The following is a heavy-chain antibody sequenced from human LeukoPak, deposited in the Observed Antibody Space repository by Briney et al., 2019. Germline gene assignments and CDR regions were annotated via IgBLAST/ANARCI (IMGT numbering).Heavy chain of an antibody. CDR3: ARVSSSGWPFDY. J-gene: IGHJ4*02. CDR1: GGSISSSNFY. V-gene: IGHV4-39*01. CDR2: IYYSGST. Sequence: SQTLSLTCTVSGGSISSSNFYWGWIRQPPGKGLEWIGSIYYSGSTYYNPSLESRVTISVDTSKNQFSLQLNSVTPEDTAVYYCARVSSSGWPFDYWGQGTLVTVSS. D-gene: IGHD6-19*01.